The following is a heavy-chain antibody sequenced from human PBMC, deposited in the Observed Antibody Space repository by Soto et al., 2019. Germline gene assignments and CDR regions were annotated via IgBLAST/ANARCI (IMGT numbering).Heavy chain of an antibody. J-gene: IGHJ3*02. CDR3: AKGISSSPPGAFDI. V-gene: IGHV3-9*01. Sequence: PGGSLRLSCAASGFTFDDYAMHWVRQAPGKGLEWVSGISWNSGSIGYADSVKGRFTISRDNAKNSLYLQMNSLRAEDTALYYCAKGISSSPPGAFDIWGQGTMVTVS. CDR1: GFTFDDYA. CDR2: ISWNSGSI. D-gene: IGHD2-2*01.